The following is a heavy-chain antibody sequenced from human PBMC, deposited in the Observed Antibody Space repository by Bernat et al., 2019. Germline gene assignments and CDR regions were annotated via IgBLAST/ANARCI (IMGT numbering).Heavy chain of an antibody. CDR3: ARVSGGKKKYFDY. CDR2: ISSSSSYI. J-gene: IGHJ4*02. Sequence: EVQLVESGGGLVKPGGSLRLSCAASGFTFSSYSMNWVHQAPGKGLEWVSSISSSSSYIYYADSVKGRFTISRDNAKNSLYLQMNSLGAEDTAVYYCARVSGGKKKYFDYWGQGTLVTVSS. V-gene: IGHV3-21*01. CDR1: GFTFSSYS. D-gene: IGHD2-15*01.